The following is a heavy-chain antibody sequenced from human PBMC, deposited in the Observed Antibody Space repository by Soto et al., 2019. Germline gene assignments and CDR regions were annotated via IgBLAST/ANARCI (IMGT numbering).Heavy chain of an antibody. J-gene: IGHJ3*01. CDR2: TYYGSTQYN. CDR3: AGGRNNAFDV. Sequence: QIQLQQSGPGLVKSSQTLSLTCVISGDSVSRNGAAWNWIRQSPSRGLEWLGRTYYGSTQYNEYTTSVKGRMSVNPDTSKNQVSLQMNFVTPADTGVYYCAGGRNNAFDVWGQGTMVTVSS. CDR1: GDSVSRNGAA. V-gene: IGHV6-1*01. D-gene: IGHD4-4*01.